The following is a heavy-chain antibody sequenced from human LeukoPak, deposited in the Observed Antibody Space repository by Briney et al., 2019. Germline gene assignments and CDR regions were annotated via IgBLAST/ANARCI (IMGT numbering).Heavy chain of an antibody. V-gene: IGHV4-59*01. Sequence: SETLSLTCTVSGGSISSYYWSWIRQPPGKGLEWIGYIYYSGSTNYNPSLKSRVTISVDTSKNQFSPKLSSVTAADTAVYYCASHSGSYYLKPQYFDYWGQGTLVTVSS. CDR2: IYYSGST. CDR1: GGSISSYY. D-gene: IGHD1-26*01. CDR3: ASHSGSYYLKPQYFDY. J-gene: IGHJ4*02.